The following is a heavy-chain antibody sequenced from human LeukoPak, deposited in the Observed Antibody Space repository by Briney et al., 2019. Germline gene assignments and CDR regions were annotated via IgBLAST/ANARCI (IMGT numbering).Heavy chain of an antibody. Sequence: GGSLRLSCAASGFTFSTYGMHWVRQAPGKGLEWVAFIRYDGRNKYYADSVKGRFTISRDNSKNTLCLQMNSLRAEDTAVYYCARGATYYYDSSGYYYVGYWGQGTLVTVSS. V-gene: IGHV3-30*02. CDR1: GFTFSTYG. J-gene: IGHJ4*02. D-gene: IGHD3-22*01. CDR2: IRYDGRNK. CDR3: ARGATYYYDSSGYYYVGY.